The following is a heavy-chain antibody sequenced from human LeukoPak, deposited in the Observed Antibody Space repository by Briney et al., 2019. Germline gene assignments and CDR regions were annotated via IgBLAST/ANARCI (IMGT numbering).Heavy chain of an antibody. CDR1: GGTFIIYA. D-gene: IGHD6-13*01. CDR3: ARAAQQLVHIFDY. Sequence: SVTVSFKASGGTFIIYAISWVRQGPGQGVEWMGRIIPIFGIANYAQKFQGRVTITADKSTSTAYMELSSLRSEDTAVYYCARAAQQLVHIFDYWGQGTLVTVSS. CDR2: IIPIFGIA. J-gene: IGHJ4*02. V-gene: IGHV1-69*17.